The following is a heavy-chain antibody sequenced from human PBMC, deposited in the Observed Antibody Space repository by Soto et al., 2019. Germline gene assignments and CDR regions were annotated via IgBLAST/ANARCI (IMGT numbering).Heavy chain of an antibody. V-gene: IGHV1-58*01. CDR2: VVVGSGNT. CDR3: AAAAADLIYYGMDV. D-gene: IGHD6-13*01. J-gene: IGHJ6*02. CDR1: GFTFTSSA. Sequence: ASVKVSCKASGFTFTSSAVQWVRQARGQRLEWIGWVVVGSGNTNYAQKFQERVTITRDMSTSTAYMELSSLRSEDTAVYYCAAAAADLIYYGMDVWGQGTTVTVSS.